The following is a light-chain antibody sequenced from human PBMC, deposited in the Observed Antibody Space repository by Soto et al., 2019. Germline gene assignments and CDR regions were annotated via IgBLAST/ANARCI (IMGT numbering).Light chain of an antibody. Sequence: QSVLTQSPSASASLGASVKLTCTLSSGHSIYAIAWHQQQPEKGPRYLMKLNSDGSHSKGDGIHDRFSGSSSGAERYLTISSLQSEDEADYYCQTWGTGIIVFGGGTKLTVL. V-gene: IGLV4-69*01. CDR2: LNSDGSH. J-gene: IGLJ2*01. CDR1: SGHSIYA. CDR3: QTWGTGIIV.